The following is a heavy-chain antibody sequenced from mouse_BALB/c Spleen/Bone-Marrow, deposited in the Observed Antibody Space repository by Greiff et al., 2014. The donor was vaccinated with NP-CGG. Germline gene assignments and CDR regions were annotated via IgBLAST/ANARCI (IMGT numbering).Heavy chain of an antibody. CDR3: ARMITTRGFYY. D-gene: IGHD2-4*01. CDR2: LNPSNGHT. Sequence: QVQLQQSGAELLKPGTSVKLSCKASGYTFTRYWMHWVKQRPGQGLEWIGELNPSNGHTNYNGKFKNKATVTVDKSSSTAYMQLSSLTSEDSAVYYCARMITTRGFYYWGQGTTLTVSS. V-gene: IGHV1S81*02. CDR1: GYTFTRYW. J-gene: IGHJ2*01.